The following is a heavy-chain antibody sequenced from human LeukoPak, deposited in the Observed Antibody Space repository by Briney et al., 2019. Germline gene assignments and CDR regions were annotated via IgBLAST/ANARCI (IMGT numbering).Heavy chain of an antibody. CDR1: GGSISSGGYS. CDR3: ARDCGYSSGYYPRDAFDI. D-gene: IGHD3-22*01. CDR2: IYYSGST. Sequence: SQTLSLTCTVSGGSISSGGYSWSWIRQHPGKGLEWIGYIYYSGSTYYNPSLKSRVTISVDTSKNQFSLKLSSVTAADTAVYYCARDCGYSSGYYPRDAFDIWGQGTMVTVSS. J-gene: IGHJ3*02. V-gene: IGHV4-31*03.